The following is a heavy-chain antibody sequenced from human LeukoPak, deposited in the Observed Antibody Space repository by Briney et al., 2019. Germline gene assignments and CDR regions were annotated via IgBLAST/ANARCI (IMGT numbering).Heavy chain of an antibody. CDR2: INPNSGGT. J-gene: IGHJ6*02. V-gene: IGHV1-2*06. D-gene: IGHD3-22*01. Sequence: GASVKVSCKASGYTFTGYYMHWVRQAPGQGLEWMGRINPNSGGTNYAQKFQGRVTMTRDTSISAAYMELSRLRSDDTAVYYCASGSGYVYYGMDVWGQGTTVTVSS. CDR3: ASGSGYVYYGMDV. CDR1: GYTFTGYY.